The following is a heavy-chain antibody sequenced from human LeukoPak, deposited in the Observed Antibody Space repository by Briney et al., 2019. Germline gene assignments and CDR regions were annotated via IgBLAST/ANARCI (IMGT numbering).Heavy chain of an antibody. Sequence: SETLSLTCAVYGGSFSGYYWSWIRQPPGKGLEWIGEINHSGSTNYNPSLKSRVTISVDTSKNQFSLKLSSVTAADTAVYYCARGHGYSYGYYYYYYMDVWGKGTTVTVSS. CDR1: GGSFSGYY. CDR2: INHSGST. J-gene: IGHJ6*03. V-gene: IGHV4-34*01. D-gene: IGHD5-18*01. CDR3: ARGHGYSYGYYYYYYMDV.